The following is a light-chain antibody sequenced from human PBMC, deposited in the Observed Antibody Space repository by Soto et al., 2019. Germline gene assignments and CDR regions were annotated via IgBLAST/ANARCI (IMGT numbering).Light chain of an antibody. CDR2: RND. Sequence: QSVLTQTPSASGTPGQRVTISCSGSNSNMGRNYVYWYQQVPGTAPKLLMYRNDVRPSGVPDRFSGSKSGTSASLAITGLQAEDEADYYCQSYDSSLSGVVFGGGTKLTVL. CDR1: NSNMGRNY. CDR3: QSYDSSLSGVV. J-gene: IGLJ2*01. V-gene: IGLV1-47*01.